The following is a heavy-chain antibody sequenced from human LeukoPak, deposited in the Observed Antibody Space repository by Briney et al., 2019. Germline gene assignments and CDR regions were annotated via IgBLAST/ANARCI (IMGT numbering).Heavy chain of an antibody. V-gene: IGHV3-23*01. D-gene: IGHD3-10*02. J-gene: IGHJ6*02. CDR2: ISGGGGST. CDR1: GFTFSSCA. Sequence: PGGSLRLSCAASGFTFSSCAMSWVRQAPGKGLEWVSAISGGGGSTSYADSVKGRFTISRDNSKSMLFLQLNSLRAEDTALYYCARDLHYYVAMDVWGQGTTVTVSS. CDR3: ARDLHYYVAMDV.